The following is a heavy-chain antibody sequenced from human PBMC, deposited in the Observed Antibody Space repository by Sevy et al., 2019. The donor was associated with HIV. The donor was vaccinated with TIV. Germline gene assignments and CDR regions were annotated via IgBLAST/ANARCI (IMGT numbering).Heavy chain of an antibody. J-gene: IGHJ4*02. V-gene: IGHV3-33*01. CDR2: IWYDGTNS. CDR3: AREDIRVAGIGYYFHS. CDR1: GFSISGYG. Sequence: GGSLRLSCAASGFSISGYGMHWVRQALGKGLEWVAVIWYDGTNSEYADSVKGRFTISRDNSKNTLYLQMNSLRVEDTAVYYCAREDIRVAGIGYYFHSWGQGTLVTVSS. D-gene: IGHD6-19*01.